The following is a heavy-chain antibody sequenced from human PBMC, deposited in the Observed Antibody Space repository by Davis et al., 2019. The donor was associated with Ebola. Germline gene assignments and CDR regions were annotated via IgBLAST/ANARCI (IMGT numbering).Heavy chain of an antibody. D-gene: IGHD2-15*01. Sequence: GESLKISCAASGFTFSGSAMHWVRQAPGQRLEWMGWINAGNGNTKYSQKLQGRVTMTTDTSTNTAYMELSSLRSEDTAVYYCARPLYCSGGSCYPNGMDVWGQGTTVTVSS. CDR3: ARPLYCSGGSCYPNGMDV. CDR2: INAGNGNT. J-gene: IGHJ6*02. V-gene: IGHV1-3*01. CDR1: GFTFSGSA.